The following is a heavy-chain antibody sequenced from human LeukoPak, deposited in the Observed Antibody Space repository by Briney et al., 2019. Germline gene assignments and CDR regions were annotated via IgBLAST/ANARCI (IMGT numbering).Heavy chain of an antibody. CDR2: IRSDGGYT. Sequence: GGSLRLSCAASGFTFSNYWMHWVRQAPGKGLVWVSRIRSDGGYTSYADSVKGRLTISRDNAKNTLYLQMNNLRAEDTAVYYCARGEGSYSDYWGQGTLITVSS. V-gene: IGHV3-74*01. J-gene: IGHJ4*02. D-gene: IGHD1-26*01. CDR1: GFTFSNYW. CDR3: ARGEGSYSDY.